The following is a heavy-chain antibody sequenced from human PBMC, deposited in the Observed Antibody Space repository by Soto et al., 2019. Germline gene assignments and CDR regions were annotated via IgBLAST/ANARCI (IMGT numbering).Heavy chain of an antibody. CDR3: ARVPTGKYGVWNY. D-gene: IGHD2-8*01. CDR2: INPGGSIT. V-gene: IGHV3-74*01. Sequence: PVVSLRLSFSASGFTFSSSWMHWVRQAPGKGLVWVSRINPGGSITAYADSVKGRFTISRDNAKNTLYLQMNSLRGDDTAVYYCARVPTGKYGVWNYWGQGT. J-gene: IGHJ4*02. CDR1: GFTFSSSW.